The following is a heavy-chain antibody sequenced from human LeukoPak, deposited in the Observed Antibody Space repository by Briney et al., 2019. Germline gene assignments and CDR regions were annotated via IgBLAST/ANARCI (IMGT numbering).Heavy chain of an antibody. CDR2: INHSGST. Sequence: KPSETLSLTCAVYGGSFSGYYWSWIRQPPGKGLEWIGEINHSGSTNYNPSLKSRVTISVDTSKNQFSLKLSSVTAADTAVYYCARGAEDIVVVPAAMNWFDPWGQGTLVTVSS. J-gene: IGHJ5*02. D-gene: IGHD2-2*01. V-gene: IGHV4-34*01. CDR3: ARGAEDIVVVPAAMNWFDP. CDR1: GGSFSGYY.